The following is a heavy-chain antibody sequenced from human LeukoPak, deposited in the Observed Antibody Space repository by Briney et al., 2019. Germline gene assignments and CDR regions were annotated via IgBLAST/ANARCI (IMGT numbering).Heavy chain of an antibody. J-gene: IGHJ3*02. CDR2: INPSGGGT. CDR1: GYIFTNYY. Sequence: GASVKVSCKASGYIFTNYYMNWVRQAPGQGLEWMGIINPSGGGTSYAQKFQGRVTMTRDKSTSTVYMELSSLRSEDTAVYYCARDLSWEYSYGFRAFDIWGQGTMVTVSS. CDR3: ARDLSWEYSYGFRAFDI. D-gene: IGHD5-18*01. V-gene: IGHV1-46*01.